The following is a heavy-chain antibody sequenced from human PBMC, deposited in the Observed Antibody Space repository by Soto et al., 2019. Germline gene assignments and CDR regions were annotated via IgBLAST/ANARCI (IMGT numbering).Heavy chain of an antibody. CDR2: IYWDDDK. CDR1: GFSLSTSGVG. Sequence: SGPTLVNPTQTLTLTCTFSGFSLSTSGVGVGWIRQPPGKALEWLALIYWDDDKRYSPSLKSRLTITKDTSKNQVVLTMTNMDPVDTATYYCARIRKTGPYYYYGMDVWGQGTTVTVSS. J-gene: IGHJ6*02. V-gene: IGHV2-5*02. D-gene: IGHD1-1*01. CDR3: ARIRKTGPYYYYGMDV.